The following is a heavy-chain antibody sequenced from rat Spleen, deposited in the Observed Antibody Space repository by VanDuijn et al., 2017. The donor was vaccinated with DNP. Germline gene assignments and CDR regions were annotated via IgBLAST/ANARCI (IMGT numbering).Heavy chain of an antibody. D-gene: IGHD1-12*03. CDR2: LSTSGSRT. CDR1: GFIFSNYW. V-gene: IGHV5-31*01. Sequence: EVQLVESGGGPVQPGRSLKLSCVASGFIFSNYWMTWIRQAPGKGLEWVATLSTSGSRTYYPDSVKGRFTISRDNAKSSLYLQMNSLRSEDTATYYCARSWGDDGYPPFAYWGQGTLVTVSS. J-gene: IGHJ3*01. CDR3: ARSWGDDGYPPFAY.